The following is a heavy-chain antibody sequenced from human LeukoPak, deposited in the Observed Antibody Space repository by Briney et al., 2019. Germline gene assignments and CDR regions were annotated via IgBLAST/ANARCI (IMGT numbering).Heavy chain of an antibody. CDR2: INGDGSTT. CDR1: GFTFSSYW. Sequence: GGSLRLSCAASGFTFSSYWMHWVRQAPGKGPLWVSHINGDGSTTNYADSVKGRFTISRDNVKNTLYLQMNSLRAEDTAVYYCAEAASVRGVSYWGQGTLVTVSS. CDR3: AEAASVRGVSY. V-gene: IGHV3-74*01. D-gene: IGHD3-10*01. J-gene: IGHJ4*02.